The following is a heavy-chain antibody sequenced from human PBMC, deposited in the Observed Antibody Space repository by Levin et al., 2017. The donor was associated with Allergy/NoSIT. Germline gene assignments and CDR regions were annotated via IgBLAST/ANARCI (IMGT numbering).Heavy chain of an antibody. V-gene: IGHV3-30*18. CDR1: GFTFSSYG. CDR2: ISYDGSNK. D-gene: IGHD6-13*01. J-gene: IGHJ4*02. Sequence: GGSLRLSCAASGFTFSSYGMHWVRQAPGKGLEWVAVISYDGSNKYYADSVKGRFTISRDNSKNTLYLQMNSLRAEDTAVYYCAKGATEYSSSWYAMAFDYWGQGTLVTVSS. CDR3: AKGATEYSSSWYAMAFDY.